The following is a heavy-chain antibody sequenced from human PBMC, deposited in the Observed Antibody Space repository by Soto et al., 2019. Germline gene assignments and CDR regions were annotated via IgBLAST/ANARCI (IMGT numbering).Heavy chain of an antibody. CDR1: GFTFSSYS. CDR2: ISSSSSYI. D-gene: IGHD5-12*01. V-gene: IGHV3-21*01. Sequence: GGSLRLSCAASGFTFSSYSMNWVRQAPGKGLEWVSSISSSSSYIYYADSVKGRFTISRDNAKNSLYLQMNSLRAEDTAVYYCARDLGVATGYYYGMDVWGQGTTVTVSS. CDR3: ARDLGVATGYYYGMDV. J-gene: IGHJ6*02.